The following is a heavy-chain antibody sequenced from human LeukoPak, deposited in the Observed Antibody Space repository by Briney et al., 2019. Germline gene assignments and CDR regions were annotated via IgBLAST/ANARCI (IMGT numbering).Heavy chain of an antibody. CDR1: GGSISSGGYY. CDR3: ARTVSSSWYVDY. CDR2: IYYSGST. D-gene: IGHD6-13*01. Sequence: SETLSLTCTVSGGSISSGGYYWSWIRQRPGKGLEWIGYIYYSGSTYYNPSLKSRVTISVDTSKNQFSLKLSSVTAADTAVYYCARTVSSSWYVDYWGQGTLVTVSS. V-gene: IGHV4-31*03. J-gene: IGHJ4*02.